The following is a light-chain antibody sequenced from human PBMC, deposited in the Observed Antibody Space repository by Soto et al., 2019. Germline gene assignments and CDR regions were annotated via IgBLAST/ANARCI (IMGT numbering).Light chain of an antibody. J-gene: IGLJ1*01. V-gene: IGLV2-8*01. CDR2: EVN. Sequence: QSALTQPPSASGSPGQAVAISCTGTSSDVGGYNYVSWYQQHPGKAPKLMIYEVNKRPSGVPDRFSGSQSGNTASLTVSGLQAEDEADYYCSSYAGSSNVFGTGTKVTGL. CDR3: SSYAGSSNV. CDR1: SSDVGGYNY.